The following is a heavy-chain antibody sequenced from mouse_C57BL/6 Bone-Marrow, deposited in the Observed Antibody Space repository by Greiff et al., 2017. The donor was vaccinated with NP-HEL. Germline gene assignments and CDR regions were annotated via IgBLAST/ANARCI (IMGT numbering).Heavy chain of an antibody. CDR1: GYTFTSYG. Sequence: QVQLQQSGAELARPGASVKLSCKASGYTFTSYGISWVKQRPGQGLEWIGVIYPRSGNTYYNEKFKGKATLTADKSSSTAYMELRSLTSEDSAVYFCATYGNYFDYWGQGTTLTVSS. D-gene: IGHD2-1*01. CDR3: ATYGNYFDY. V-gene: IGHV1-81*01. J-gene: IGHJ2*01. CDR2: IYPRSGNT.